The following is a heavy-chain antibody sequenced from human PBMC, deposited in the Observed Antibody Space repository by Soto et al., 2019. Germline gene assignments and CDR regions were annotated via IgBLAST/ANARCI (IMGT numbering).Heavy chain of an antibody. CDR2: ISYDGSNK. CDR1: GFTFSSYA. J-gene: IGHJ4*02. D-gene: IGHD3-16*01. CDR3: AREGGGEPPQDY. V-gene: IGHV3-30-3*01. Sequence: QVQLVESGGGVVQPGRSLRLSCAASGFTFSSYAMHWVRQAPGKGLEWVAVISYDGSNKYYADSVKGRFTISRDNSKNTLYRKMNGLRAEDTAVYYWAREGGGEPPQDYWGKGPLATASS.